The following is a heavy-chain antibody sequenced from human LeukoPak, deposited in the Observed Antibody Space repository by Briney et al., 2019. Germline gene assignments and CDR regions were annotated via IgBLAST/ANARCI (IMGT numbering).Heavy chain of an antibody. Sequence: ASVRVSCKASGYTFTSYGISWVRQAPGEGPEWMGWISGSTGDTNYAQKFQGRVTMTADTSSSTAYMELRSLRLDDMAVYYCARDENYGIFFNVDYWGQGTLVTVSS. CDR1: GYTFTSYG. CDR3: ARDENYGIFFNVDY. CDR2: ISGSTGDT. J-gene: IGHJ4*02. D-gene: IGHD4-17*01. V-gene: IGHV1-18*03.